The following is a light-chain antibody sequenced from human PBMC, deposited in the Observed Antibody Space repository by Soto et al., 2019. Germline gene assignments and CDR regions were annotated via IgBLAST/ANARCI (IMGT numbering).Light chain of an antibody. CDR3: QSYDTSLSVV. V-gene: IGLV1-40*01. CDR2: ANT. Sequence: QSALTQPPSVSGAPGQRVTISCTGSSSNIGARYDVHWYLQLPGTAPKLLIYANTNRPSGVPDRFSGSKSGTSASLAITGLQAEDEADYYCQSYDTSLSVVFGGGTKLTVL. CDR1: SSNIGARYD. J-gene: IGLJ2*01.